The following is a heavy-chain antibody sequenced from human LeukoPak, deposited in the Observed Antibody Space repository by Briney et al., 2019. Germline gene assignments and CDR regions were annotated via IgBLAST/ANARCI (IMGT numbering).Heavy chain of an antibody. Sequence: ASVKVSCKASGYTFTGYYMHWVRQAPGQGLEWMGWINPNSGGTNYAQKFQGRVTMTRDTSISTAYMELSRLRSDDTAVYYCASPYCSSTSCHYDAFDIWGQGTMVTVSS. J-gene: IGHJ3*02. V-gene: IGHV1-2*02. CDR2: INPNSGGT. D-gene: IGHD2-2*01. CDR1: GYTFTGYY. CDR3: ASPYCSSTSCHYDAFDI.